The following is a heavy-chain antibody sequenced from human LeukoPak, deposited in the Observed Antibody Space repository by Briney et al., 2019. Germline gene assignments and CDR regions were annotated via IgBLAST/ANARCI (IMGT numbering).Heavy chain of an antibody. Sequence: GGSLRLSCAASGFAFSNFGMHWVRQAPGKGLEWVAMISYDGGSKYYADSVKGRFAISRNNAKNTLYLQMNSLRAEDTAVYYCARTMTGAFFDYWGQGALVTVSS. CDR2: ISYDGGSK. J-gene: IGHJ4*02. CDR3: ARTMTGAFFDY. CDR1: GFAFSNFG. D-gene: IGHD3-9*01. V-gene: IGHV3-30*03.